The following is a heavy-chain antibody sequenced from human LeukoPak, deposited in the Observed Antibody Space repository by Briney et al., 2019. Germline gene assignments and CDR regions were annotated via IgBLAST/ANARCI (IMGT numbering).Heavy chain of an antibody. J-gene: IGHJ4*02. V-gene: IGHV3-33*01. CDR1: GFTFSSYG. CDR2: IWYDGSNK. CDR3: ARSSYSYGYYFDY. D-gene: IGHD5-18*01. Sequence: PGRSLRLSCAASGFTFSSYGMHWVRQAPGKGLEWVAVIWYDGSNKYYADSVKGRFTISRDNSKNTLYLQMNSLRAEDTAVYYCARSSYSYGYYFDYWGQGTLVTVSS.